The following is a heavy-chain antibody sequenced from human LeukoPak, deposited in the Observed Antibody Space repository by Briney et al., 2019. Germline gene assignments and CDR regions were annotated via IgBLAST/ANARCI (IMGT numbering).Heavy chain of an antibody. J-gene: IGHJ4*02. D-gene: IGHD6-25*01. CDR1: GGSISGYS. CDR3: ARGTENTAALGY. V-gene: IGHV4-59*01. CDR2: IYYSGSI. Sequence: PSETLSLTCTVSGGSISGYSWSWIRQPPGKGLEYIGYIYYSGSINYNPSLKSRATISVDTSKNQLSLKLNSVTTADTAVYYCARGTENTAALGYWGQGTLVTVSS.